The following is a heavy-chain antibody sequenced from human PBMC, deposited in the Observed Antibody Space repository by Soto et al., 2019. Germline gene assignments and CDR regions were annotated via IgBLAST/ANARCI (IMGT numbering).Heavy chain of an antibody. CDR3: ARDQEDIVVVPAAMHY. CDR2: IWYDGSNK. J-gene: IGHJ4*02. V-gene: IGHV3-33*01. CDR1: GFTFSSYG. Sequence: QVQLVESGGGVVQPGRSLRLSCAASGFTFSSYGMHWVRQAPGKGLEWVAVIWYDGSNKYYADSVKGRFTISRDNSKNTLYLQMNSLRAEDTAVYYCARDQEDIVVVPAAMHYWGQGTLVTVSS. D-gene: IGHD2-2*01.